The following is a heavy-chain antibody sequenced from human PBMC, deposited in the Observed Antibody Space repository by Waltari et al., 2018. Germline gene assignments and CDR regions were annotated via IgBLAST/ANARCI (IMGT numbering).Heavy chain of an antibody. CDR3: ASPRGGIAARHFDY. CDR1: GGSFSGYY. D-gene: IGHD6-6*01. J-gene: IGHJ4*02. Sequence: QVQLQQWGAGLLKPSETLSLTCAVYGGSFSGYYWSWIRQSPGKGLEWIGEINHSGITNYHPALKSRLTISVDTSKNQFSLKLSSVTAADTAVYYCASPRGGIAARHFDYWGQGTLVTVSS. CDR2: INHSGIT. V-gene: IGHV4-34*01.